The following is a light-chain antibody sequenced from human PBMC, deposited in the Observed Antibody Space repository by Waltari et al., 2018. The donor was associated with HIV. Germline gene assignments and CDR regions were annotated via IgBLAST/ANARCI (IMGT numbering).Light chain of an antibody. CDR2: EGS. CDR1: SSDVGSSNL. J-gene: IGLJ1*01. CDR3: CSYAGSSTFV. Sequence: QSALTQPASVSGSPGQSITISCTGTSSDVGSSNLFSWYQQHPGKAPKLTIYEGSKRPSGVSNRFSGSKSGNTASLTISGLQAEDEADYYCCSYAGSSTFVFGTGTKVTVL. V-gene: IGLV2-23*03.